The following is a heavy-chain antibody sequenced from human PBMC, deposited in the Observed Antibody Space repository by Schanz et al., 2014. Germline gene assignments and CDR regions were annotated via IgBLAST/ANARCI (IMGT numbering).Heavy chain of an antibody. J-gene: IGHJ3*02. CDR2: INPNSGGT. CDR1: GYTLTDYY. D-gene: IGHD5-12*01. V-gene: IGHV1-2*06. CDR3: AREMLDIVATMDDDAFDI. Sequence: QVQLVQSGAEVKKLGASVKVSCKASGYTLTDYYMHWVRQAPGQGLEWMGRINPNSGGTNYAQKFQGRVTMTRDTSISTAYMEMSRLISDDTAVYYCAREMLDIVATMDDDAFDIWGQGTMVTVSS.